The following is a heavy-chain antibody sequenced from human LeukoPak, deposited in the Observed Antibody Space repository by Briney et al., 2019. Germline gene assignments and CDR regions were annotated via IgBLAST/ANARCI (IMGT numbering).Heavy chain of an antibody. CDR3: ARDTSFTMVRGASSS. CDR2: ISGAGGST. CDR1: GFTFCNYA. Sequence: GGSLRLSCAASGFTFCNYAMSWVRQAPGQGLECVSTISGAGGSTYYADSVKGRFTISRGNSKNTLYLQMNSLRAEDTAVYYCARDTSFTMVRGASSSWGQGTLVTVSS. J-gene: IGHJ5*02. V-gene: IGHV3-23*01. D-gene: IGHD3-10*01.